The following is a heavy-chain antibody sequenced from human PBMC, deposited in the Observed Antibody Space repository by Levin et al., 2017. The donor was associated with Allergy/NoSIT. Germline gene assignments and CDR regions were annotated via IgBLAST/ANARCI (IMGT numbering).Heavy chain of an antibody. D-gene: IGHD2-15*01. CDR3: ASEGYCSGGSCYPFDY. Sequence: KISCKASGGTFSSYAISWVRQAPGQGLEWMGGIIPIFGTANYAQKFQGRVTITADESTSTAYMELSSLRSEDTAVYYCASEGYCSGGSCYPFDYWGQGTLVTVSS. CDR2: IIPIFGTA. CDR1: GGTFSSYA. J-gene: IGHJ4*02. V-gene: IGHV1-69*01.